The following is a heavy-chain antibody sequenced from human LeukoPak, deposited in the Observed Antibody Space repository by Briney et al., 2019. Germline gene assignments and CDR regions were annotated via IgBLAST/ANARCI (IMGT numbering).Heavy chain of an antibody. CDR1: GGSISLYY. J-gene: IGHJ6*03. CDR2: IFTSGIT. D-gene: IGHD3-10*01. Sequence: SKTLSLTCTVSGGSISLYYWNWIRQPAGRGLEWIGRIFTSGITNYNPSLKSRVTMSVEKSKSQFSLALSSVTAADTAVYYCAIEISGTNYNPLGYMDVWGKGTAVTVSS. V-gene: IGHV4-4*07. CDR3: AIEISGTNYNPLGYMDV.